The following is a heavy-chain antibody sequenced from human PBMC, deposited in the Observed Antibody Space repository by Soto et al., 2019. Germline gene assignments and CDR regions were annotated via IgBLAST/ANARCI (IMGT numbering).Heavy chain of an antibody. CDR1: GFTFSSYG. D-gene: IGHD2-8*01. J-gene: IGHJ6*02. CDR3: AKDKDGEMVYAQGGMDV. CDR2: ISYDGSNK. Sequence: PGGSLRLSCAASGFTFSSYGMHWVRQAPGKGLEWVAVISYDGSNKYYADSVKGRFTISRGNSKNTLYLQMNSLRAEDTAVYYCAKDKDGEMVYAQGGMDVWGQGTTVTVSS. V-gene: IGHV3-30*18.